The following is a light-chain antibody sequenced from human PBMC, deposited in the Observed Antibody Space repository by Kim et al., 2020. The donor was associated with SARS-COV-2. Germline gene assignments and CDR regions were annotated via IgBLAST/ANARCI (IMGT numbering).Light chain of an antibody. CDR2: DAS. CDR3: QQRSNWPGT. J-gene: IGKJ2*01. Sequence: EIVLTQSPATLSLSPGERATLSCRASQSVSSYLAWYQQKPGQAPRLLIYDASNRATGIPARFSGSGSGTDFTLTISSLEPEDFVVYYCQQRSNWPGTFGQGTKLEI. V-gene: IGKV3-11*01. CDR1: QSVSSY.